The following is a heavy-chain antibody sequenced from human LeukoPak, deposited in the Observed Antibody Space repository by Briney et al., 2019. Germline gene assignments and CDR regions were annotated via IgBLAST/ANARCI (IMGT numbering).Heavy chain of an antibody. CDR1: GYTFTSYG. Sequence: ASVKVSCKASGYTFTSYGISWVRQAPGQGLEWMGWISAYNGNTNYAQKLQGRVTMTTDTSTSTAYMVLRSLRSDDTAVYYCARDASLMITFGGVIVGPNWFDPWGQGTLVTVSS. J-gene: IGHJ5*02. V-gene: IGHV1-18*01. CDR3: ARDASLMITFGGVIVGPNWFDP. CDR2: ISAYNGNT. D-gene: IGHD3-16*02.